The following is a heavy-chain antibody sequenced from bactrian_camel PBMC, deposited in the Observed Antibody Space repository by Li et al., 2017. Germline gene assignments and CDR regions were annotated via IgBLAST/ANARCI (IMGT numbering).Heavy chain of an antibody. J-gene: IGHJ4*01. CDR3: AADHSWHRCPPRGNGYSF. CDR2: IDSGGVMT. CDR1: GFTFSRYA. Sequence: VQLVESGGGLVQPGGSLRPSCAASGFTFSRYAMSWVRQAPGKGLEWVSTIDSGGVMTYYADSVKGRFTISQASAANTLYLQMNNLKPEDTSKYFCAADHSWHRCPPRGNGYSFWGRGTQVTVS. V-gene: IGHV3S31*01. D-gene: IGHD3*01.